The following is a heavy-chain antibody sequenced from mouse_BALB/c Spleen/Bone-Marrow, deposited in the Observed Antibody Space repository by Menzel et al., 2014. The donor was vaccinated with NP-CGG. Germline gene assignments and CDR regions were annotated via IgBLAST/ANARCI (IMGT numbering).Heavy chain of an antibody. CDR2: IRNKANGYTT. J-gene: IGHJ2*01. Sequence: EVMLVESGGGLVQPGGSLRLSCATSGFTFTDYYMNWVRQPPGKALEWLGFIRNKANGYTTEYIASVKSRFTISRDNSQNILYLQMNTLRVDDSATYYYARDKGRVFFDYWGQGTTLTVSS. CDR3: ARDKGRVFFDY. V-gene: IGHV7-3*02. CDR1: GFTFTDYY.